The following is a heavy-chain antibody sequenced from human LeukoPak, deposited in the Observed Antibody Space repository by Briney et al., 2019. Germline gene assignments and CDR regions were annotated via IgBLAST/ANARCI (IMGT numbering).Heavy chain of an antibody. CDR2: ISYDGSNK. D-gene: IGHD2-2*01. J-gene: IGHJ4*02. CDR3: ARDSCSSTSCYWDDY. Sequence: PGRSLRLSCAASGFTFSSYAMHWVRQAPGKGLEWVAVISYDGSNKYYADSVKGRFTISRDNSKNTLYLQMNSLRAEDTAVYYCARDSCSSTSCYWDDYWGQGTLVTVSS. CDR1: GFTFSSYA. V-gene: IGHV3-30-3*01.